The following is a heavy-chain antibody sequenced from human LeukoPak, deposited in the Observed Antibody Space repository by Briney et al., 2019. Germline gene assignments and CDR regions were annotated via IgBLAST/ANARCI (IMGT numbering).Heavy chain of an antibody. D-gene: IGHD3-22*01. Sequence: PGGSLRLSCAASGFTFSSYAMSWVRQAPGKGLEWVSVTSGSGGSTYYADSVKGRFTISRDNSKNTLYLQMNSLRAEDTAVYYCAKEDYYESSGYSLGYFDYWGQGTLVTVSS. CDR3: AKEDYYESSGYSLGYFDY. CDR2: TSGSGGST. CDR1: GFTFSSYA. V-gene: IGHV3-23*01. J-gene: IGHJ4*02.